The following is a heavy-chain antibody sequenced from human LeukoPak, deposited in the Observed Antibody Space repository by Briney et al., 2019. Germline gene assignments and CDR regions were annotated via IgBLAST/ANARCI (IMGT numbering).Heavy chain of an antibody. CDR3: ARVGRGYSFKVYYFDY. D-gene: IGHD5-18*01. V-gene: IGHV3-30*04. Sequence: SGGSLRLSCAASGFTFSSFAMHWVRQAPGKGLEWVAVISYDGSNKFYADSVKGRFTISRDNSNITLYLQMNSLRPEDTAVYYCARVGRGYSFKVYYFDYWGQGTLVTVSS. CDR1: GFTFSSFA. CDR2: ISYDGSNK. J-gene: IGHJ4*02.